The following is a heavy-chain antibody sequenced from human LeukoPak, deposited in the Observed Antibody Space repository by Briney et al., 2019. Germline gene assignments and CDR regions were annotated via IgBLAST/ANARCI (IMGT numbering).Heavy chain of an antibody. CDR2: IYYSGST. J-gene: IGHJ6*02. V-gene: IGHV4-39*01. CDR3: ARSPHYYYYGMDV. CDR1: GGSISSSSYY. Sequence: VKPSETLSLTCTVSGGSISSSSYYWGWIRQPPGKGLEWIGSIYYSGSTYYNPSLESRVTISVDTSKYQFSLKLSSVTAADTAVYYCARSPHYYYYGMDVWGQGTTVTVSS.